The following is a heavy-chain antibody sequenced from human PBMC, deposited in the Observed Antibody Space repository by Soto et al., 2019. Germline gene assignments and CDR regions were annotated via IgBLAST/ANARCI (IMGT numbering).Heavy chain of an antibody. Sequence: QVQLVQSGAEVKKPGASVKISCTASGYIFTTYTIHWVRQAPGQRLEWMGWIEAGDGRTRYSQRFQDRVTITRDASARTAYMEVSSLRSEATAVYYCARSSGWYALDIWGQGTTVIVSS. J-gene: IGHJ3*02. CDR1: GYIFTTYT. CDR3: ARSSGWYALDI. V-gene: IGHV1-3*01. CDR2: IEAGDGRT. D-gene: IGHD6-19*01.